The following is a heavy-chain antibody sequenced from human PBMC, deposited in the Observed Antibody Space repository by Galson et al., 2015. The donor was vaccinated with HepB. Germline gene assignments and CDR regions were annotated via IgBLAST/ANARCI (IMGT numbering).Heavy chain of an antibody. J-gene: IGHJ4*02. CDR1: GYTFTSYG. V-gene: IGHV1-18*01. D-gene: IGHD3-3*01. CDR3: ARDLVARSFWSGYYTRSRVDY. CDR2: ISAYNGNT. Sequence: SVKVSCKASGYTFTSYGISWVRQAPGQGLEWMGWISAYNGNTNYARKLQGRVTMTTDTSTSTAYMELRSLRSDDTAVYYCARDLVARSFWSGYYTRSRVDYWGQGTLVTVSS.